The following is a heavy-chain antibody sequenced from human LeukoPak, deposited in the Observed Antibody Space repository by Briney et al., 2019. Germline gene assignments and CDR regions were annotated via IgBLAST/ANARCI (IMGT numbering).Heavy chain of an antibody. CDR2: ISAYNGDT. Sequence: ASVKVSCKASGYTFTSYGISWVRQAPGQGLEWMGWISAYNGDTNYAQKFQGRVTMTRDTSTSSAYMELRSMRSDDTAAYYCASLQLERWPDLFDYWGQGTLVTVSS. J-gene: IGHJ4*02. CDR3: ASLQLERWPDLFDY. CDR1: GYTFTSYG. D-gene: IGHD1-1*01. V-gene: IGHV1-18*01.